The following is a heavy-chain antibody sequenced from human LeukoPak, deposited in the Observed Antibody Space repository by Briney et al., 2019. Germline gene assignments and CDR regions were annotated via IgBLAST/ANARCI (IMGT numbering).Heavy chain of an antibody. J-gene: IGHJ5*02. CDR3: AKAPPGGTTVREAAQPLWFDP. CDR2: ISYDGSNK. CDR1: GFTFSSYA. Sequence: GGSLRLSCAASGFTFSSYAMHCVRQAPGKGLEWVAVISYDGSNKYYADSVKGRFSISRDNSKNTLYLQMNSLRAEDTAVYYCAKAPPGGTTVREAAQPLWFDPWGQGTLVTVSS. D-gene: IGHD4-17*01. V-gene: IGHV3-30-3*01.